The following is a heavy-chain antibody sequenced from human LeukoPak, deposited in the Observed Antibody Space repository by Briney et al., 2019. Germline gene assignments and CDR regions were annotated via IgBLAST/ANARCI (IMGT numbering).Heavy chain of an antibody. J-gene: IGHJ6*03. V-gene: IGHV1-8*03. CDR3: ARDFGYCSSTSCYAQDYYYYYYMDV. D-gene: IGHD2-2*03. CDR1: GYTFTSYD. CDR2: MNPNSGNT. Sequence: RASVKVSCKASGYTFTSYDINWVRQATGQGLEWMGWMNPNSGNTGYAQKFQGRVTITRNTSISTAYMELSRLRSDDTAVYYCARDFGYCSSTSCYAQDYYYYYYMDVWGKGTTVTVSS.